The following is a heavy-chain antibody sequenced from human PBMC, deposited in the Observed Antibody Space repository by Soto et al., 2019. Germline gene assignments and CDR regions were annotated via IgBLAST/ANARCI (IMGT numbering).Heavy chain of an antibody. Sequence: SVKVSCKSSGGSLSTNPISWVRQAPGQGLEWMGGTGSGTGPGNHAQKFQGRLTVTADKSTSTVYMELTNLSSEDTAVYYCARRDSGGFYRFFDSWGQGTLVTVSS. D-gene: IGHD2-15*01. CDR1: GGSLSTNP. V-gene: IGHV1-69*06. CDR2: TGSGTGPG. CDR3: ARRDSGGFYRFFDS. J-gene: IGHJ4*02.